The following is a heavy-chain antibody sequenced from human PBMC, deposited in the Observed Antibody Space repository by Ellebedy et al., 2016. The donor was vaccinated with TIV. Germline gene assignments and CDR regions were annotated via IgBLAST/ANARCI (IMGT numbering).Heavy chain of an antibody. Sequence: PSETLSLTCSVSGGSISTYFWSWIRQPPGKGLEWIAYIENSGTTDYNPSLKRRVTISIDRSKNQFSLKLNSVTAADTAVYYCARTHFYETSGFYVDAFDIWGQGTLVTVSS. J-gene: IGHJ3*02. V-gene: IGHV4-59*01. CDR3: ARTHFYETSGFYVDAFDI. CDR2: IENSGTT. D-gene: IGHD3-22*01. CDR1: GGSISTYF.